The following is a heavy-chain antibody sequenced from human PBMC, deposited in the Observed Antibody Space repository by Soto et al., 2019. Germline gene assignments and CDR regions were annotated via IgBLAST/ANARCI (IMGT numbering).Heavy chain of an antibody. Sequence: QVHLVQSGAEVKEPGSSVKVSCQASGGTFSSYVISWVRQAPGQGLEWMGGIMPIFGTTNYAQKFQGRVTMTADTSTSPAYMELISLRYDDTAVFSCARLPRAILPTVEGGVDGWGQGTTVTVSS. V-gene: IGHV1-69*14. CDR3: ARLPRAILPTVEGGVDG. D-gene: IGHD2-15*01. CDR1: GGTFSSYV. J-gene: IGHJ6*02. CDR2: IMPIFGTT.